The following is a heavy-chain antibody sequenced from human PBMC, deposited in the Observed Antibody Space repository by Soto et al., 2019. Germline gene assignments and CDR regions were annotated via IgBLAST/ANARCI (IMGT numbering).Heavy chain of an antibody. D-gene: IGHD4-17*01. CDR1: GGSISSSSYY. J-gene: IGHJ4*02. Sequence: SETLSLTCTVSGGSISSSSYYWGWIRQPPGKGLEWIGSIYYSGSTYYNPSLKSRVTISVDTSKNQFSLKLSSVTAADTAVYYCARHQYGDAVFDYWGQGTPVTVSX. CDR3: ARHQYGDAVFDY. V-gene: IGHV4-39*01. CDR2: IYYSGST.